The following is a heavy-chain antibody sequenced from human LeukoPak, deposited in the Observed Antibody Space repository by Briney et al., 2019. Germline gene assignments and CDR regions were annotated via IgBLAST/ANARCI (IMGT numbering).Heavy chain of an antibody. J-gene: IGHJ4*02. Sequence: GGSLRLSCAASGFTLSSYGMHWVRQAPGKGLEWVAVISYDGSNKYYADSVKGRFTISRDNSKNTLYLQMNSLRAEDTAVYYCANAAGPYCISTSCPRFDYWGQGTLVTVSS. D-gene: IGHD2-2*01. V-gene: IGHV3-30*18. CDR3: ANAAGPYCISTSCPRFDY. CDR2: ISYDGSNK. CDR1: GFTLSSYG.